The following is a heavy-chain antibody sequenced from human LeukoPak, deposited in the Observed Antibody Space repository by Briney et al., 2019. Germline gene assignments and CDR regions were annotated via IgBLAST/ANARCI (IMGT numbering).Heavy chain of an antibody. CDR2: ISSNSANT. Sequence: GGSLRLSCAASGFTFDTYGMSWVRQAPGKGLEWVSSISSNSANTYYAASVKGRSTISRDNTKNTLYLQMNSLRVEDTAVYYCAKDGTGCGGDCYSDYWGQGTLVTVSS. CDR3: AKDGTGCGGDCYSDY. V-gene: IGHV3-23*01. J-gene: IGHJ4*02. CDR1: GFTFDTYG. D-gene: IGHD2-21*02.